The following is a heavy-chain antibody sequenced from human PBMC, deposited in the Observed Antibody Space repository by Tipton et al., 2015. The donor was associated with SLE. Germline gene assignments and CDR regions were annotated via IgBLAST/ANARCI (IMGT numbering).Heavy chain of an antibody. CDR1: GGSFSSYY. Sequence: TLSLTCAVYGGSFSSYYWSWIRQPPGKGLEWIGYIYYSGSTNYNPSLKSRVTISVDTSKNQFSLKLSSVTAADTAVYYCARWTYDSRPYYYYYYMDVWGKGTTVTVSS. V-gene: IGHV4-59*01. CDR3: ARWTYDSRPYYYYYYMDV. J-gene: IGHJ6*03. D-gene: IGHD3-22*01. CDR2: IYYSGST.